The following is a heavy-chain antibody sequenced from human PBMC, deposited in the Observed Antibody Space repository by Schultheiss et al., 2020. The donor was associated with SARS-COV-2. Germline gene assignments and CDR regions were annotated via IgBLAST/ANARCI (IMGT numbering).Heavy chain of an antibody. D-gene: IGHD2-2*01. Sequence: GGSLRLSCAASGFTVSSNYMSWVRQAPGKGLEWVSVIYSCGSTYYADSVKGRFTISRDNAKNSLYLQMNSLRAEDTAVYYCARDEYQLPDDAFDIWGQGTMVTVSS. V-gene: IGHV3-66*03. CDR2: IYSCGST. CDR3: ARDEYQLPDDAFDI. J-gene: IGHJ3*02. CDR1: GFTVSSNY.